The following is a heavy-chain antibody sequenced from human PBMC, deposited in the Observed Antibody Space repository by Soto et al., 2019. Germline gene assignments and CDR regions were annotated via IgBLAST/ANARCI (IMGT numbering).Heavy chain of an antibody. CDR2: LSSSSGHI. CDR3: VRHWLATREFDY. J-gene: IGHJ4*02. CDR1: GFTFISYS. D-gene: IGHD1-26*01. Sequence: PWGSLRLSCAASGFTFISYSISLGRHAPFKGLEWVSSLSSSSGHIYYADSVKGRFTISRDNAKNSLYLQMNSLRAEDTAVYYCVRHWLATREFDYWGQGTLVTVSS. V-gene: IGHV3-21*01.